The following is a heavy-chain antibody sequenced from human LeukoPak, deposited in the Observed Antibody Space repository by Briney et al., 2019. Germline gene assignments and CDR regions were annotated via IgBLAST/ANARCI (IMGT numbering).Heavy chain of an antibody. D-gene: IGHD2-8*02. CDR3: ASTGGKLSY. V-gene: IGHV3-21*01. CDR2: ISSSSSYI. J-gene: IGHJ4*02. CDR1: GFTFSSYS. Sequence: SGGSLRLSCAASGFTFSSYSMNRVRQAPGRGLEWVSSISSSSSYIYYADSVKGRFTISRDNAKNSLYLQMNSLRAEDTAVYYCASTGGKLSYWGQGTLVTVSS.